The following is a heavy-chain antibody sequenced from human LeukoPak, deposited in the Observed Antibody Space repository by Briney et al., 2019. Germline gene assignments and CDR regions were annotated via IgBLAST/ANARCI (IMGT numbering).Heavy chain of an antibody. V-gene: IGHV4-39*07. CDR3: AREPSKKSRSPNYAFDI. D-gene: IGHD4/OR15-4a*01. J-gene: IGHJ3*02. Sequence: SETLSLTCTVSGGSISSSSYYWGWIRQPPGKGLEWIGSIYYSGSTYYNPSLKSRVTISVDTSKNQFSLKLSSVTAADTAVYYCAREPSKKSRSPNYAFDIWGQGTMVTVSS. CDR1: GGSISSSSYY. CDR2: IYYSGST.